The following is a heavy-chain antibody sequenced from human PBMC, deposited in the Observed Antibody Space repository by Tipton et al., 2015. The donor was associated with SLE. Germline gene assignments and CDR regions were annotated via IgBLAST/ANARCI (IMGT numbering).Heavy chain of an antibody. Sequence: SLRLSCAASGFMFNEFAMSWVRQAPGKGLEWVSTIYRGGTPIYYADSVKGRFTVSRDNSANTLYLQMNSLRAEDTAVYYCAKDGSACGGDCYPIYYYYGMDVWGQGTTVTVSS. J-gene: IGHJ6*02. CDR2: IYRGGTPI. CDR3: AKDGSACGGDCYPIYYYYGMDV. D-gene: IGHD2-21*01. CDR1: GFMFNEFA. V-gene: IGHV3-23*03.